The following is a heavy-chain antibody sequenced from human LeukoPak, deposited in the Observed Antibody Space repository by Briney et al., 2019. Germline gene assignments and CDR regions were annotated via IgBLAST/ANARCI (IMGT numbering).Heavy chain of an antibody. V-gene: IGHV3-23*01. CDR1: GFTFSTYA. J-gene: IGHJ4*02. CDR2: ISGSGGST. CDR3: AKDNGETYSKNFDY. Sequence: GGSLRLSCAASGFTFSTYAMSWVRQAPGKGLEWVSGISGSGGSTDYADSVKGRFTISRDNSKNTLYLQMSSLRAEDPAVYYCAKDNGETYSKNFDYWGQGTLVTVSS. D-gene: IGHD2-15*01.